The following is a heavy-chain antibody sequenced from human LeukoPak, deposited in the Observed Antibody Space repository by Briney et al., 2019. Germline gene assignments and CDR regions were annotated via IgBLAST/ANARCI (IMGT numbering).Heavy chain of an antibody. CDR3: ARHLRGELPYHVFDI. J-gene: IGHJ3*02. Sequence: SETLSLTCIVSDGSISSYYWCWIREPPGKGLEWSGYIYTTGSTNYNPSLKRRVTISVDTSKNQFSLKLSSVTAADTAVYYCARHLRGELPYHVFDIGGQGTMVTVSS. D-gene: IGHD3-10*01. CDR2: IYTTGST. CDR1: DGSISSYY. V-gene: IGHV4-4*09.